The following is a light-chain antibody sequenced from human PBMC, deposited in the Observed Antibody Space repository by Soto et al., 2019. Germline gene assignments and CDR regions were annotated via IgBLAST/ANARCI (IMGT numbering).Light chain of an antibody. CDR2: KAS. Sequence: DIQMTQSPSTLSASVGDRVTITCRARQSISSWLAWYQQKPGKAPKLLIYKASSLESGVPSRFSGSGSGTEFTLTISSLQPDDFATYYCQQYNSYSRTFGQGTKVDI. CDR1: QSISSW. CDR3: QQYNSYSRT. V-gene: IGKV1-5*03. J-gene: IGKJ1*01.